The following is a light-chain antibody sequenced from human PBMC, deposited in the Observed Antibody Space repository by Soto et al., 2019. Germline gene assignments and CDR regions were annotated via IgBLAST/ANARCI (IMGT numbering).Light chain of an antibody. CDR1: QGISSY. V-gene: IGKV1-9*01. J-gene: IGKJ3*01. CDR3: QQLNIYPFT. Sequence: IQLTQSPSSLSASVGDRVIMTCRASQGISSYLAWYQQKPGKAPTLLIYAASTLETGVPSRFSGSGSGTYFTLTISSLQTEDFETYYCQQLNIYPFTFGPGTKVDIK. CDR2: AAS.